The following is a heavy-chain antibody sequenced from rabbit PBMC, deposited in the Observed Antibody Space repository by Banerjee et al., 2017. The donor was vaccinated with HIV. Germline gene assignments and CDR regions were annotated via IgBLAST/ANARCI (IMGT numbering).Heavy chain of an antibody. D-gene: IGHD4-1*01. CDR3: ARDLAGVVGWNFGL. J-gene: IGHJ4*01. CDR2: VGAGSGGST. CDR1: GFSFSGNYY. Sequence: QEPLKESGGGLAKPEGSLTLTCTASGFSFSGNYYMCWVRQAPGKGLEWIVCVGAGSGGSTYYASWAKGRFTISKTSSTTVTLQMTSLTAADTATYFCARDLAGVVGWNFGLWGPGTLVTVS. V-gene: IGHV1S45*01.